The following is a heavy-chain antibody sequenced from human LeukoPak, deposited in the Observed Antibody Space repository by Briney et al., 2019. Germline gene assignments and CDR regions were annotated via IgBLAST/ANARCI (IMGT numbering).Heavy chain of an antibody. Sequence: ASVKVSCKASGYTFTGYYMHWVRQAPGQGLEWMGWINPNSGGTNYAQKFQGRVTMTRDTSISTAYMELSSLRSEDTAVYYCARDREYYDSSGYFDLWGRGTLVTVSS. CDR1: GYTFTGYY. CDR3: ARDREYYDSSGYFDL. V-gene: IGHV1-2*02. CDR2: INPNSGGT. D-gene: IGHD3-22*01. J-gene: IGHJ2*01.